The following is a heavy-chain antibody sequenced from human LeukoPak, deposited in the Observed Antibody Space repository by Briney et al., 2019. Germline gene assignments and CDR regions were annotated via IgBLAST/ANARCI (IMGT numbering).Heavy chain of an antibody. J-gene: IGHJ4*02. V-gene: IGHV4-59*11. CDR3: ASRYGSGSYGFDY. CDR2: MYYNGSM. D-gene: IGHD3-10*01. Sequence: SETLSLTCTVSGGSISSHYWSWIRQPPGKGLEWIGYMYYNGSMNYNPSLKSRVTISADTSKNQFSLKLSSVTAADTAVYYCASRYGSGSYGFDYWGQGTLVTVPS. CDR1: GGSISSHY.